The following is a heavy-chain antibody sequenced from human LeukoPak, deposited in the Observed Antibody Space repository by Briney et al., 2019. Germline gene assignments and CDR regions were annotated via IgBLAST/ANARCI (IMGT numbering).Heavy chain of an antibody. J-gene: IGHJ4*02. CDR2: IKSKTDGGTT. Sequence: GGSLRLSCAASGFTFSNAWMSWVRQAPGKGLEWGGRIKSKTDGGTTDYAAPVKGRFTISREDSKTTLYLQINSLKTEHTAVYYCTADLEGSGSYKYWGQGTLVPVSS. V-gene: IGHV3-15*01. CDR1: GFTFSNAW. CDR3: TADLEGSGSYKY. D-gene: IGHD3-10*01.